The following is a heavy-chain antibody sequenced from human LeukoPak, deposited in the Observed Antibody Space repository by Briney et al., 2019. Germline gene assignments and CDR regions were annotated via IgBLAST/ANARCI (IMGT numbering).Heavy chain of an antibody. Sequence: PGGSLRLSCAASGFIVSSNYMSWVRQAPGKGLEWVSLIYTGVTTYYADSVKGRFTISRDNSKNTLYLQMHSLRAEDTAVYYCATTRGRFGSQARDFDYWGQGTLVTVSS. CDR2: IYTGVTT. D-gene: IGHD3-10*01. CDR1: GFIVSSNY. J-gene: IGHJ4*02. V-gene: IGHV3-53*01. CDR3: ATTRGRFGSQARDFDY.